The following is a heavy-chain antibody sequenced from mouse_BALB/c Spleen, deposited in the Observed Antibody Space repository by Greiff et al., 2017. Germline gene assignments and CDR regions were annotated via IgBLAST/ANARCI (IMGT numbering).Heavy chain of an antibody. Sequence: QLQQSGAELVRPGSSVKISCKASGYAFSSYWMNWVKQRPGQGLEWIGTIYPGDGDTRYTQKFKGKATLTADKSSSTAYMQLSSLASEDSAVYYCARSGNSYYYAMDYWGQGTSVTVSS. CDR3: ARSGNSYYYAMDY. CDR2: IYPGDGDT. J-gene: IGHJ4*01. V-gene: IGHV1-87*01. CDR1: GYAFSSYW. D-gene: IGHD2-1*01.